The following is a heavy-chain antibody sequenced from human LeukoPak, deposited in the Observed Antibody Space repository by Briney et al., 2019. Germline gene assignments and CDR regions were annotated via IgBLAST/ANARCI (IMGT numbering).Heavy chain of an antibody. Sequence: SETLSLTCTVSGGSISSYYWSWIRQPPGKGLEWIGYIYYSGSTNYNPPLKSRVTTSVDRSKNQFSLRLSSVTAADTAVYYCARAGVAGHMDVWGKGTTVTVSS. CDR3: ARAGVAGHMDV. CDR1: GGSISSYY. V-gene: IGHV4-59*12. D-gene: IGHD2-15*01. J-gene: IGHJ6*03. CDR2: IYYSGST.